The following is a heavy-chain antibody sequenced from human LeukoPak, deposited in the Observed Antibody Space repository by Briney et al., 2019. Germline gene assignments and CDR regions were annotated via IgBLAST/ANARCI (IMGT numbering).Heavy chain of an antibody. CDR1: GYTFTSYY. J-gene: IGHJ5*02. V-gene: IGHV1-46*01. Sequence: ASVKVSCKASGYTFTSYYMHWVRQAPGQGLEWMGIINPSGGSPTYAQKFQGRVTMTRDTSTTTLYMELSSLRSEDTAVYYCARGHVSRRYYDSSDYLDWFDPWGQGTLVTVSS. CDR3: ARGHVSRRYYDSSDYLDWFDP. D-gene: IGHD3-22*01. CDR2: INPSGGSP.